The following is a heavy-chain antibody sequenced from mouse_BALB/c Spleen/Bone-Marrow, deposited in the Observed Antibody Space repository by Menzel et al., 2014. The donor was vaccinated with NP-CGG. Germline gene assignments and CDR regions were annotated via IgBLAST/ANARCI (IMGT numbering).Heavy chain of an antibody. D-gene: IGHD2-3*01. CDR3: AREGGYLAWFAY. CDR1: GYKFTSYI. V-gene: IGHV1-14*01. J-gene: IGHJ3*01. CDR2: INPYNDDT. Sequence: VQLQQSGPELVKTGASVKMSCKASGYKFTSYILHWVEQKPGQGLEWIGYINPYNDDTKYNEKFEGKATLTSDKSSSTAYMELSSLTSEDSAVYYCAREGGYLAWFAYWGQGTLVTVS.